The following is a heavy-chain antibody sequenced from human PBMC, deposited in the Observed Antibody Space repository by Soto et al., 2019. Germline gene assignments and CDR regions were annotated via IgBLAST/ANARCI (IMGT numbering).Heavy chain of an antibody. CDR3: ARGGSSFGDDGYTDS. D-gene: IGHD2-21*02. V-gene: IGHV3-30-3*01. J-gene: IGHJ4*02. Sequence: QVRLVESGGGVVQPGRSLRLSCAASGFTFRNYGFHWVRQAPGKGLEWVTFISFDGTDQYYAASVTGRFTTSRGNFRNTLYLLMNSLRVEATAAYYGARGGSSFGDDGYTDSWGQGTVVTVYS. CDR1: GFTFRNYG. CDR2: ISFDGTDQ.